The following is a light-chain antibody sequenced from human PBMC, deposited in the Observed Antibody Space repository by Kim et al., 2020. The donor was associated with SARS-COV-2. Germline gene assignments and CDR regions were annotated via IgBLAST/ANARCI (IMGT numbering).Light chain of an antibody. CDR1: QNINSY. V-gene: IGKV1-39*01. J-gene: IGKJ4*01. CDR2: AAS. CDR3: QQNNRSPPT. Sequence: DTPMTQSPSSLSASVGDRVTISCRATQNINSYLNWYQQKPGKAPKLLIYAASTLQSGVPSRFSGSGSGTHFTLTISSLQPEDFATYFCQQNNRSPPTFGGGTKVEI.